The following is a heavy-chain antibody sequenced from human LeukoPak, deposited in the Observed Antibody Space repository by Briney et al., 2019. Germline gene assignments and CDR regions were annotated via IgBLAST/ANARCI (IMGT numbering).Heavy chain of an antibody. Sequence: SETLSLTCAVYGGSFSGYYWSWIRQPPGKGLEWIGEINHSGSTNYNPSLKSRVTISVDTSKNQFSLKLSSVTAADTAVYYCARVRIRSGLDFDYWGQGTLVTVSS. V-gene: IGHV4-34*01. D-gene: IGHD6-19*01. CDR2: INHSGST. J-gene: IGHJ4*02. CDR3: ARVRIRSGLDFDY. CDR1: GGSFSGYY.